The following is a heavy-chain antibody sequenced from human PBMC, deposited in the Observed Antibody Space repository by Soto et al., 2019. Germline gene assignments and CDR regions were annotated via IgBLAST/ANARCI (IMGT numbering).Heavy chain of an antibody. CDR3: ARAGDDFWSGYFGEDS. V-gene: IGHV1-18*01. J-gene: IGHJ4*02. D-gene: IGHD3-3*01. Sequence: ASVKVSCKASGYTFTSYGISWVRQAPGQGLEWMGWISAYNGNTNYAQKLQGRVTMTTDTSTSTAYMELRSLRSDDTAVYYCARAGDDFWSGYFGEDSWGQGTLVTVSS. CDR1: GYTFTSYG. CDR2: ISAYNGNT.